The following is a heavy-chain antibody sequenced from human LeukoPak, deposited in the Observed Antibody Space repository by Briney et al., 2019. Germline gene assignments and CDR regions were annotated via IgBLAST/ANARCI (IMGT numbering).Heavy chain of an antibody. CDR1: GYSFTSYW. CDR2: IYPGDSDT. Sequence: GESLKISCKGSGYSFTSYWIGWVRQMPGKGLEWMGIIYPGDSDTRYSPSFQGQVTISADKSISTAYLQWSSLKASDTAMYYCARLPGGPVGATASPPFDYWGQGSLVTVSS. V-gene: IGHV5-51*01. D-gene: IGHD1-26*01. J-gene: IGHJ4*02. CDR3: ARLPGGPVGATASPPFDY.